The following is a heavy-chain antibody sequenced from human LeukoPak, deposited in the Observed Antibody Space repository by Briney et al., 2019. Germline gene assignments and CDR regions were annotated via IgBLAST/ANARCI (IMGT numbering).Heavy chain of an antibody. CDR3: ARAAGAAGGQYFDY. Sequence: SETLSLTCTVSGGSISGYYWSWIRQPAGQGLEWIGRIYSNGDTRYNPSLKSRVTMSVDTSKNQLSLKLGPVTAAGTAVYYCARAAGAAGGQYFDYWGQGTLVTVSS. D-gene: IGHD6-13*01. J-gene: IGHJ4*02. V-gene: IGHV4-4*07. CDR2: IYSNGDT. CDR1: GGSISGYY.